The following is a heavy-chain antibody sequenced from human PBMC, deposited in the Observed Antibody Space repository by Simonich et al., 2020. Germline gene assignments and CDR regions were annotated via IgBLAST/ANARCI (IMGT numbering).Heavy chain of an antibody. CDR3: ARWIAVAGTGAYGMDV. CDR2: ISSSSSYT. Sequence: EVQLVESGGGLVKPGGSLRLSCAASGFTFSSYSMNWVRQAPGKGLGWVSSISSSSSYTYYADSVKGRFTIARDNAKNSLYLQMNRLRAEDTAVYYCARWIAVAGTGAYGMDVWGQGTTVTVSS. V-gene: IGHV3-21*01. J-gene: IGHJ6*02. D-gene: IGHD6-19*01. CDR1: GFTFSSYS.